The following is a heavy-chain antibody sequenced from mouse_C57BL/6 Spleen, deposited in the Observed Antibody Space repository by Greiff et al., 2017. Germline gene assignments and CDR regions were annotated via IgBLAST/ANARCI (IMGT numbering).Heavy chain of an antibody. Sequence: EVKLMESGPELVKPGASVKISCKASGYSFTDYNMNWVKQSNGKSLEWIGVINPNYGTTSYNQKFKGKATLTVDQSSSTAYMQLNSLTSEDSAVYYCARYYGSSLAWFAYWGQGTLVTVSA. CDR2: INPNYGTT. J-gene: IGHJ3*01. D-gene: IGHD1-1*01. CDR3: ARYYGSSLAWFAY. V-gene: IGHV1-39*01. CDR1: GYSFTDYN.